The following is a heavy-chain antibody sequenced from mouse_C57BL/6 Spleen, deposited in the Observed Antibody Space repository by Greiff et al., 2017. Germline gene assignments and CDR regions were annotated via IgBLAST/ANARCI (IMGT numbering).Heavy chain of an antibody. D-gene: IGHD2-3*01. CDR1: GYTFTNYW. Sequence: QVQLQQSGAELVRPGTSVKMSCKASGYTFTNYWIGWAKQRPGHGLEWIGDIYPGGGYTNYNEKFKGKATLTADKSSSTAYMQFSSLTSEDSAIYYCARAIDDGFDVWGTGTTVTVSS. V-gene: IGHV1-63*01. CDR2: IYPGGGYT. CDR3: ARAIDDGFDV. J-gene: IGHJ1*03.